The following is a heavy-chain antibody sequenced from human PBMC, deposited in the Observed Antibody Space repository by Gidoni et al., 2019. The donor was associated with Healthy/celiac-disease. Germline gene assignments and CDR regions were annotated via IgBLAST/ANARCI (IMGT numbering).Heavy chain of an antibody. CDR1: GFTFSRYE. J-gene: IGHJ6*02. V-gene: IGHV3-48*03. D-gene: IGHD6-6*01. CDR3: ARDPSIRGYYYYGMDV. Sequence: EVQLVESCGGFVQPGGSLRLSCAASGFTFSRYEMNWVRQAPGKGLEWVSYISSSGSTIYYADSVKGRFTISRDNAKNSLYLQMNSLRAEDTAVYYCARDPSIRGYYYYGMDVWGQGTTVTVSS. CDR2: ISSSGSTI.